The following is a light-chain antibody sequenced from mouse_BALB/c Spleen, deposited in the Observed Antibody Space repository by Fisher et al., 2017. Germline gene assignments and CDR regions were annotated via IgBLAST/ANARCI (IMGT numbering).Light chain of an antibody. V-gene: IGKV4-59*01. CDR3: QQWSSNPLT. CDR2: DTS. CDR1: SSVSY. J-gene: IGKJ5*01. Sequence: IVLTQTPAIMSASPGEKVTITCSASSSVSYMHWYQQKSSTSPKLWIYDTSKLASGVPARFSGSGSGTSYSLTISSMEAEDAATYYCQQWSSNPLTFGAGTKLELK.